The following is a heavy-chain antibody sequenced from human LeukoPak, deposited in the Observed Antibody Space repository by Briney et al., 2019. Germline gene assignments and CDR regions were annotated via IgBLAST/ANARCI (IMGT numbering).Heavy chain of an antibody. D-gene: IGHD3-3*01. J-gene: IGHJ5*02. Sequence: SQTLSLTCTVSGGSISSGDYYWSWIRQPPGKGLEWIGYIYYSGSTYYNPSLKSRVTISVDTSKNKFSLKLSSVTAADTAVYYCARVYDFWSGYLVDPWGQGTLVTVSS. CDR3: ARVYDFWSGYLVDP. V-gene: IGHV4-30-4*08. CDR1: GGSISSGDYY. CDR2: IYYSGST.